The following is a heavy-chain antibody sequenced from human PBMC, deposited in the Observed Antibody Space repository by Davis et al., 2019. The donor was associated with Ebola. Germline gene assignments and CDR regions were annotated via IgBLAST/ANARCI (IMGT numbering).Heavy chain of an antibody. J-gene: IGHJ5*02. Sequence: GESLKISCAASGFTFSGSAMHWVRQASGKGLEWVGRIRSKANSYATAYAASVKGRFTISRDDSKNTAYLQMNSLKTEDTAVYYCAKSPFICGGDCPGGWFDPWGQGTLVTVSS. CDR2: IRSKANSYAT. CDR1: GFTFSGSA. V-gene: IGHV3-73*01. D-gene: IGHD2-21*02. CDR3: AKSPFICGGDCPGGWFDP.